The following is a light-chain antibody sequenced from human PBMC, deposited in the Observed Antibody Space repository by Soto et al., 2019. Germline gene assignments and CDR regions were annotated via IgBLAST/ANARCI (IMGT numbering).Light chain of an antibody. V-gene: IGKV1-27*01. J-gene: IGKJ1*01. Sequence: DIQMTQSPASLSASGGVRVTITCRASQGISNYLALYQQKPGKVPKLLIYAASTLQSGVPSRFSGSGSGTDFTLTISSLQPEDVATYYCQKYNSAPRTFGQEPKLEIK. CDR3: QKYNSAPRT. CDR1: QGISNY. CDR2: AAS.